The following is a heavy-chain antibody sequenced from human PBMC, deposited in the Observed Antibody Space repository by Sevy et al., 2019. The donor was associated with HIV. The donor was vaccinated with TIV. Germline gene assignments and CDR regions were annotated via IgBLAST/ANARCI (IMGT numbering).Heavy chain of an antibody. CDR1: GFTFSSYE. J-gene: IGHJ6*02. CDR2: ISSSGSTI. Sequence: GGSLRLSYAASGFTFSSYEMNWVRQAPGKGLEWVSYISSSGSTIYYADSVKGRFTISRDNAKNSLYLQMNSLRAEDTAVYYCARVPQYDGSPPYGMDVWGQGTTVTVSS. D-gene: IGHD3-3*01. V-gene: IGHV3-48*03. CDR3: ARVPQYDGSPPYGMDV.